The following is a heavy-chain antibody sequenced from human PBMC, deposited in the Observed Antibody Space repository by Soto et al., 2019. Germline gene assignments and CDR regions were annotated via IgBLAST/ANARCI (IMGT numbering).Heavy chain of an antibody. CDR1: GGSISSGGYY. D-gene: IGHD2-2*01. CDR2: IYYSGST. V-gene: IGHV4-31*03. J-gene: IGHJ4*02. Sequence: PSETLSLTCTVSGGSISSGGYYWSWIRQHPGKGLEWIGYIYYSGSTYYNPSLKSRVTISVGTSKNQFSLKLSSVTAADTAVYYCARFPVRSTSCYVCKYYFDYWGRGTLVTVSS. CDR3: ARFPVRSTSCYVCKYYFDY.